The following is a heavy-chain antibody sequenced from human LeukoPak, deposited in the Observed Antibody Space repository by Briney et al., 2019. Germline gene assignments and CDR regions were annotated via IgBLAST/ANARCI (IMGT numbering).Heavy chain of an antibody. CDR3: ARHITRRYFDY. D-gene: IGHD1-20*01. CDR2: IHHSGST. CDR1: GGSISSYY. V-gene: IGHV4-59*08. Sequence: SETLSLTCTVSGGSISSYYWSWIRQTPGKGLEWIGDIHHSGSTNYNPSLKSRVTISVDTSKNQFSLKLSSETAADTAVYYCARHITRRYFDYWGQGTLVTVSS. J-gene: IGHJ4*02.